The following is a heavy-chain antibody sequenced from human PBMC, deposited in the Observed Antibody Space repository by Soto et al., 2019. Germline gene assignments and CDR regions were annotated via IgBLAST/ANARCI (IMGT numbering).Heavy chain of an antibody. V-gene: IGHV4-59*12. CDR2: INYSGST. J-gene: IGHJ5*02. CDR1: GGSIMSYY. CDR3: ARAPTP. Sequence: SETLSLTCTVSGGSIMSYYWNWIRQSPGKGLEWIGYINYSGSTSYNPSLKSRVTISVDTSKNQFSLKLSSVTAADTAVYYCARAPTPWGQGTLVTVSS.